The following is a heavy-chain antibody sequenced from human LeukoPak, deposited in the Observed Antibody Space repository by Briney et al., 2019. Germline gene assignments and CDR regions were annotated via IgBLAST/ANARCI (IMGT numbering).Heavy chain of an antibody. J-gene: IGHJ5*02. CDR3: ARVGGPWLVFNWFDP. V-gene: IGHV4-34*01. CDR2: INHSGST. CDR1: GFTFSSYA. D-gene: IGHD6-19*01. Sequence: GSLRLSCAASGFTFSSYAMSWIRQPPGKGLEWIGEINHSGSTNYNPSLKSRVTISVDTSKNQFSLKLSSVTAADTAVYYCARVGGPWLVFNWFDPWGQGTLVTVSS.